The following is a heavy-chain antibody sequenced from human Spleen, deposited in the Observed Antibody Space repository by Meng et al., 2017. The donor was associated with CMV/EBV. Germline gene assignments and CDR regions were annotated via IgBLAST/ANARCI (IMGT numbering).Heavy chain of an antibody. V-gene: IGHV1-2*02. Sequence: ASVKVSCKASGYTFTDYYLHWVRQAPGQGLEWMGWINPNSGGTNYAQRFQGRVTMTRDTSISTAFMELSRLRSDDTAVYFCVLEEGFDNWGQGTQVTVSS. CDR1: GYTFTDYY. J-gene: IGHJ4*02. CDR3: VLEEGFDN. CDR2: INPNSGGT.